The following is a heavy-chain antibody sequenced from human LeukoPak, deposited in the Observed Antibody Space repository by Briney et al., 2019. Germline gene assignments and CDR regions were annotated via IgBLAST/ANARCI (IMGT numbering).Heavy chain of an antibody. D-gene: IGHD2-21*01. CDR1: GGSISSGSYY. J-gene: IGHJ5*02. Sequence: SETLSLTCTVSGGSISSGSYYWSWIRQPAGKGLEWIGRIYTSGSTNYNPSLKSRVTISVDTSKNQFFLKLSSVTAADTAVYYCARDFESTYCGGDCPNWFDPWGQGTLVTVSS. V-gene: IGHV4-61*02. CDR2: IYTSGST. CDR3: ARDFESTYCGGDCPNWFDP.